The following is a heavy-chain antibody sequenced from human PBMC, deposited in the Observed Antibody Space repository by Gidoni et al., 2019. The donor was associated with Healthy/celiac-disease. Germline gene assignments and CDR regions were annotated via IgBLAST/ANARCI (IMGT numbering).Heavy chain of an antibody. Sequence: QVQLVESGGGVVQPGRSLRLSCAASGFTFSSYGMHWVRQAPGKGLEWVAVISYDGSNKYYADSVKGRFTISRDNSKNTLYLQMNSLRAEDTAVYYCAKDLSGTVTTHYYYGMDVWGQGTTVTVSS. CDR3: AKDLSGTVTTHYYYGMDV. CDR1: GFTFSSYG. J-gene: IGHJ6*02. D-gene: IGHD4-17*01. CDR2: ISYDGSNK. V-gene: IGHV3-30*18.